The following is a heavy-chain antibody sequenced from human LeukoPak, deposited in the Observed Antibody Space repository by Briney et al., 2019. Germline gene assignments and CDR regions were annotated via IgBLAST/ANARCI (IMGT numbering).Heavy chain of an antibody. CDR2: ISSSGTII. V-gene: IGHV3-48*01. Sequence: PGGSLRLSCAASAFTISASGMSWVSQSSGKGLEWISYISSSGTIIYYADSVKGRFTISRDSAKNSLFLQMNSLRAEDTAVYYCARDSRSHCSSTACYGPYFDYWGQGTLVTVSS. D-gene: IGHD2-2*01. J-gene: IGHJ4*02. CDR3: ARDSRSHCSSTACYGPYFDY. CDR1: AFTISASG.